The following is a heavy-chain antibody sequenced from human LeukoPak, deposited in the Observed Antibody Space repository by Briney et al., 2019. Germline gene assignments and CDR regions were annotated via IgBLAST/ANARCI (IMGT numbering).Heavy chain of an antibody. Sequence: SETLSLTCTVSGHSIGAGFVWGWIRQSPGKGLEGIGNIFHNGNTYYNPSLNGRVTMSPDTSRNQFSLTLTSVTAADTAVYFCARRGSITGWSFDYWGLGSLVTVSS. CDR1: GHSIGAGFV. D-gene: IGHD1-14*01. CDR3: ARRGSITGWSFDY. J-gene: IGHJ4*02. CDR2: IFHNGNT. V-gene: IGHV4-38-2*02.